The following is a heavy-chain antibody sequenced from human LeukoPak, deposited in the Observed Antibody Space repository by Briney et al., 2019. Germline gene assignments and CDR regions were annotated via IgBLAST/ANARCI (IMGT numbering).Heavy chain of an antibody. D-gene: IGHD1-1*01. J-gene: IGHJ4*02. CDR2: IKQDGSEK. CDR1: GFTFSSYW. V-gene: IGHV3-7*01. CDR3: ATVHDSSLDY. Sequence: GGSLRLSCAASGFTFSSYWMSWVRQAPGKGLEWVANIKQDGSEKYYVDSVKGRFTISRDNVKNSLYLQLNSLRAEDTAVYYCATVHDSSLDYWGQGTLVTVSS.